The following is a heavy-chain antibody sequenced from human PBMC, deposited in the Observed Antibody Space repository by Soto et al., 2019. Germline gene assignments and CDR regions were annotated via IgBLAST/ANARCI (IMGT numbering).Heavy chain of an antibody. CDR2: INPSGGST. Sequence: QVQLVQSGAEVKKPGASVKVSRKASGYTFTSYYMHWVRQAPGQGLEWMGIINPSGGSTSYAQKFQGRVTMTRDTSTSTVYMELSSLRSEDTAVYYCARDLGIVGATSGAFDIWGQGTMVTVSS. CDR3: ARDLGIVGATSGAFDI. J-gene: IGHJ3*02. CDR1: GYTFTSYY. V-gene: IGHV1-46*01. D-gene: IGHD1-26*01.